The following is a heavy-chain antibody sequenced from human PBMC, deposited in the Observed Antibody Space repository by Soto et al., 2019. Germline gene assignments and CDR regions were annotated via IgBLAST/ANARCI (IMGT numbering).Heavy chain of an antibody. CDR2: INAGNGNT. CDR3: ARDLTLPRYCSGGSCFSPVIGY. Sequence: QVQLVQSGAEVKKPGASVKVSCKASGYTFTSYAMHWVRQAPGQRLEWMGWINAGNGNTKYSQKFQGRVTITRDTTASTAYMELSSLRSEDTAVYYCARDLTLPRYCSGGSCFSPVIGYWGQGTLVTVSS. CDR1: GYTFTSYA. J-gene: IGHJ4*02. V-gene: IGHV1-3*01. D-gene: IGHD2-15*01.